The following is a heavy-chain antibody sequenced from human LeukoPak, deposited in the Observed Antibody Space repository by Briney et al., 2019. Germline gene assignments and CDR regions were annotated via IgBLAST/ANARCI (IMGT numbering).Heavy chain of an antibody. CDR2: ISSSSSYI. J-gene: IGHJ4*02. CDR1: GFTFSSYG. Sequence: GGSLRLSCAASGFTFSSYGMHWVRQAPGKGLEWVSSISSSSSYIYYADSVKGRFTISRDNAKNSLYLQMNSLRAEDTAVYYCARREVAAEISFGFDYWGQGALVTVSS. D-gene: IGHD2-15*01. V-gene: IGHV3-21*01. CDR3: ARREVAAEISFGFDY.